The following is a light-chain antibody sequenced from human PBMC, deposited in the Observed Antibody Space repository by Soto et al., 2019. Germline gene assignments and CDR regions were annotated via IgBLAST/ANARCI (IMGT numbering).Light chain of an antibody. J-gene: IGKJ5*01. CDR3: QQYKSWPIT. CDR1: QSVSSY. CDR2: DAS. V-gene: IGKV3-15*01. Sequence: EIVLTQSPGTLSLSPGERATLSCRASQSVSSYLAWYQQKPGQAPRLLIYDASTRATGIPARFTGSGSGTEFTLTISGLQSEDFAIYFCQQYKSWPITFGQGTRLEIK.